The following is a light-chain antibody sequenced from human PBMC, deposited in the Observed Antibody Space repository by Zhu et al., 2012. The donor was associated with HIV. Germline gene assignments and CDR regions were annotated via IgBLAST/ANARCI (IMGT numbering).Light chain of an antibody. CDR3: QQYNSSPSWT. CDR1: QSVSTTY. J-gene: IGKJ1*01. V-gene: IGKV3-20*01. Sequence: CRSSQSVSTTYLAWYQQKHGQPPRLLMYETATRAAGTPDRFSGSGFGTDFTLTISRLEPEDFAVYYCQQYNSSPSWTFGQGTKVEIK. CDR2: ETA.